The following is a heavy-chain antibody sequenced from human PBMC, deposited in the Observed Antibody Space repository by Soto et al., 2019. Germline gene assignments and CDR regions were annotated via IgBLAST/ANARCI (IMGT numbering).Heavy chain of an antibody. Sequence: QVQLQESGPGLVKPSETLSLTCTVSGGSISSYYWSWIRQPPGKGLEWVGYIYYTGSTNYNPSLKSRVTISVDTSKNQFSLKLSSVTAADTAVYYCARYSYYYGMDVWGQGTTVTVSS. CDR3: ARYSYYYGMDV. CDR2: IYYTGST. CDR1: GGSISSYY. J-gene: IGHJ6*02. V-gene: IGHV4-59*01.